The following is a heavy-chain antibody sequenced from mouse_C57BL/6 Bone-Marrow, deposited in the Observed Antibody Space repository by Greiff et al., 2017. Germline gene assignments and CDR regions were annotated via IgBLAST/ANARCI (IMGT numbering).Heavy chain of an antibody. CDR2: IHPNSGST. CDR3: ARCRQRRPPMDY. CDR1: GYTFTSYW. V-gene: IGHV1-64*01. J-gene: IGHJ4*01. D-gene: IGHD3-2*02. Sequence: QVQLQQPGAELVKPGASVKLSCKASGYTFTSYWMHWVKQRPGHGLEWIGMIHPNSGSTNYNEKFKSKATLTVDKSSSTAYMQLSSLTSEDSAVYYCARCRQRRPPMDYWGQGTSGTVSS.